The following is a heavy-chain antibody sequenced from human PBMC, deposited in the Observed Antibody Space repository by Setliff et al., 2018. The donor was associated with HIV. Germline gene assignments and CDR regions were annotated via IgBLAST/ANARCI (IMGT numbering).Heavy chain of an antibody. V-gene: IGHV4-38-2*01. J-gene: IGHJ4*02. CDR1: GYSITSGYS. Sequence: LSLTCAVSGYSITSGYSWGWIRQSPGKGLEWIGNAYHSGRTYYNPSLKSRVAMSIDTSKNQFSLRLNSVTAADTAMYYCVHSLLGAPMVDYWGQGTLVTVPQ. CDR3: VHSLLGAPMVDY. D-gene: IGHD3-16*01. CDR2: AYHSGRT.